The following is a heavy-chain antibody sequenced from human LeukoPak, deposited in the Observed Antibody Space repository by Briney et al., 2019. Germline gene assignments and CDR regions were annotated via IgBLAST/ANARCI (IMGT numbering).Heavy chain of an antibody. D-gene: IGHD6-19*01. Sequence: TGGSLRLSCAASGFTFSTYWMGWVRQAPGKGLEWVANIKQDGSEKYYVDSVKGRFTISRDNAKNSLYLQMNSLRAEDTAVYYCARDVLRSAFVDYWFDPWGQGTLVTVSS. CDR3: ARDVLRSAFVDYWFDP. CDR1: GFTFSTYW. CDR2: IKQDGSEK. J-gene: IGHJ5*02. V-gene: IGHV3-7*01.